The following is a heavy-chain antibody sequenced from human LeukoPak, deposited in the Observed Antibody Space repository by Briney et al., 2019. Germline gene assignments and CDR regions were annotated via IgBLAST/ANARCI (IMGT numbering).Heavy chain of an antibody. J-gene: IGHJ2*01. V-gene: IGHV1-69*04. CDR1: GGTFSSYA. Sequence: ASVKVSCKASGGTFSSYAISWVRQAPGQGPEWMGRIIPILGIANYAQKFQGRVTITADKSTSTAYMELSSLRSEDTAVYYCARDKSIVVVPAGTWNWYFDLWGRGTLVTVSS. D-gene: IGHD2-2*01. CDR3: ARDKSIVVVPAGTWNWYFDL. CDR2: IIPILGIA.